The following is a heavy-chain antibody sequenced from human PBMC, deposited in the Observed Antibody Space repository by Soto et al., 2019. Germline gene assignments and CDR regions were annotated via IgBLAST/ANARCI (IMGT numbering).Heavy chain of an antibody. Sequence: GGSLRLSCAASGFTFSSYWMSWVRQAPGKGLEWVANIKQDGSEKYYVDSVKGRFTISRDNAKNSLYLQMNSLRAEDTAVYYCASSSSPLRYFDWLLHSGYFDYWGQGTLVTVSS. CDR2: IKQDGSEK. D-gene: IGHD3-9*01. V-gene: IGHV3-7*05. CDR3: ASSSSPLRYFDWLLHSGYFDY. J-gene: IGHJ4*02. CDR1: GFTFSSYW.